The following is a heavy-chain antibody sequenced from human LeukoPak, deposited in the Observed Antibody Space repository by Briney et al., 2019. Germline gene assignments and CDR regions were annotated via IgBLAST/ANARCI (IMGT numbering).Heavy chain of an antibody. Sequence: GGSLRLSCAASGFTFSNAWMNWVRQAPGKGLEWVGRIKSKTDGGTTDYAAPVKGRFTISRDDSKNTLYLQMISLKTEDTAVYYCTTQVLESYGMDVWGQGTTVTVSS. V-gene: IGHV3-15*07. D-gene: IGHD3-3*01. J-gene: IGHJ6*02. CDR2: IKSKTDGGTT. CDR1: GFTFSNAW. CDR3: TTQVLESYGMDV.